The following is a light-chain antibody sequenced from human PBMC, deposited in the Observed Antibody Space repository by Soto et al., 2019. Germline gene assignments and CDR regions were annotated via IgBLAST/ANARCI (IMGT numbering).Light chain of an antibody. CDR2: EVS. CDR1: SSDVGGYNY. CDR3: SSYGGSNNLL. J-gene: IGLJ3*02. V-gene: IGLV2-8*01. Sequence: QSALTQPPSASGSPGQSVTLSFTGTSSDVGGYNYVSWYQQHPGKAPKLMIYEVSKRPSGVPDRFSGSKSGNTASLTVSGLQAEDEADYYCSSYGGSNNLLFGGGTQLTVL.